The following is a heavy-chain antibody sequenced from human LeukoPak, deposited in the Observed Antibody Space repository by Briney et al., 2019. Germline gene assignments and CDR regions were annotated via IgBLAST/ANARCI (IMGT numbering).Heavy chain of an antibody. D-gene: IGHD3-22*01. CDR1: GFTFSDYY. J-gene: IGHJ4*02. Sequence: GGSLRLSCAASGFTFSDYYMSWIRQAPGKGLEWVSYISSSGSTIYYADSVKGRFTISRDNAKNSLYLQMNRLRAEDTAVYYCARDCRNYYDSSDTFDYWGQGTLVTVSS. V-gene: IGHV3-11*04. CDR2: ISSSGSTI. CDR3: ARDCRNYYDSSDTFDY.